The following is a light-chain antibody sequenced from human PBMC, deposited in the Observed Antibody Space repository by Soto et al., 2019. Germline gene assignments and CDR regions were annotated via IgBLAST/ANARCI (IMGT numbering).Light chain of an antibody. Sequence: QSVLTQPPSASGTPGQRVTISCSGSSSNIGSNYVYWYQQLPGTAPKLLIYRKNHRPSGVPDRCSGSKSGTSAALAISGLRSEDEADYYCAAWDDSLSGVVFGGGTKLTVL. CDR3: AAWDDSLSGVV. V-gene: IGLV1-47*01. CDR1: SSNIGSNY. CDR2: RKN. J-gene: IGLJ2*01.